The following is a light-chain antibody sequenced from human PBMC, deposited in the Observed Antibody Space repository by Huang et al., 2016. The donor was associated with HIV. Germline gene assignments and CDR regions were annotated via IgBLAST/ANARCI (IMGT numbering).Light chain of an antibody. CDR3: QHYTNWPWFT. J-gene: IGKJ2*01. Sequence: EIVMTQSPATLSVSPGERATLSCRASQSVSSNLAWYQQKPGQAPRLLIYGASTRATGIPARLSGSGSGTEFTLTISSLQSEDFAVYYCQHYTNWPWFTFGQGTKLDIK. CDR1: QSVSSN. CDR2: GAS. V-gene: IGKV3-15*01.